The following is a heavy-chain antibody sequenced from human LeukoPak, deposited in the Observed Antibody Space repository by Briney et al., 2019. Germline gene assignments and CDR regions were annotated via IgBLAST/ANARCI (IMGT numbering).Heavy chain of an antibody. J-gene: IGHJ4*02. CDR1: EYTFTDYY. V-gene: IGHV1-2*06. Sequence: AASVKVSCKASEYTFTDYYIHWIRQAPGQGPEWMGRISPNTGGTDHAQEFRDKITMTRDTSISTAYIELSRLISDDTAVYYCARGGRSGYRYFDYWGQGTLVTVSS. CDR2: ISPNTGGT. CDR3: ARGGRSGYRYFDY. D-gene: IGHD5-18*01.